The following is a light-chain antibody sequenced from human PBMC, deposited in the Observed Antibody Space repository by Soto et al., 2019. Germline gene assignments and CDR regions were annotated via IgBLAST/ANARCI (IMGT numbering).Light chain of an antibody. V-gene: IGKV3-15*01. J-gene: IGKJ4*01. Sequence: EIVLTQSPATLSLSPGERATLSCRAGQSVSSYLAWYQQKPGQAPRLLIYGASTRATGIPARFSGSGSGTEFTLTISSLQSEDFAVYFCQQYYSWPPLTFGGGTKVDI. CDR3: QQYYSWPPLT. CDR1: QSVSSY. CDR2: GAS.